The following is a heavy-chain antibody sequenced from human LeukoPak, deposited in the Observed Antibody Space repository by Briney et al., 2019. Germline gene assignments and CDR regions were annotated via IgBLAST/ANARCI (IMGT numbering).Heavy chain of an antibody. CDR3: ASSTVTSRRWFDP. D-gene: IGHD4-17*01. J-gene: IGHJ5*02. Sequence: GASVKVSCKASGYTFTGYYMHWVRQAPGQGLEWMGWINPNSGGTNYAQKFQGRVTMTRDTSISTAYMELSNLRSEDTAVYYCASSTVTSRRWFDPWGQGTLVTVSS. V-gene: IGHV1-2*02. CDR1: GYTFTGYY. CDR2: INPNSGGT.